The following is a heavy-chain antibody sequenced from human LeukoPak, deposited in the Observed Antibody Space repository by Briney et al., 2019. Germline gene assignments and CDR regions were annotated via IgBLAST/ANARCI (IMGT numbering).Heavy chain of an antibody. CDR1: GFTFSSYG. V-gene: IGHV3-23*01. Sequence: GGTLRLSCAASGFTFSSYGLNWVRQAPGKGLEWVSVISGSGGSTYYADSVKGRFTISRDNSKNTLCLQMNSLRAEDTAVYYCAKSGYSSSWSNAAVYNWFDPWGQGTLVTVSS. J-gene: IGHJ5*02. CDR2: ISGSGGST. D-gene: IGHD6-13*01. CDR3: AKSGYSSSWSNAAVYNWFDP.